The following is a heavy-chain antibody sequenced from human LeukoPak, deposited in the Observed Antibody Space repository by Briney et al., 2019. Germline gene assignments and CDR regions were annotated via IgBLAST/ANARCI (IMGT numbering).Heavy chain of an antibody. Sequence: SETLSLTCTVSGGSISSYYWSWLRQPPGKGLEWIGYIYYSGSTNYNPSLKSRVTISVDTSKNQFSLKLSSVTAADTAVYYCARSYSSWYSYFDYWGQGTLVTVSS. J-gene: IGHJ4*02. CDR2: IYYSGST. CDR1: GGSISSYY. CDR3: ARSYSSWYSYFDY. V-gene: IGHV4-59*01. D-gene: IGHD6-13*01.